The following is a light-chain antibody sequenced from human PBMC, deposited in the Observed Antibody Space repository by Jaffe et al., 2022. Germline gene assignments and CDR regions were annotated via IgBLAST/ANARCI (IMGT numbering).Light chain of an antibody. J-gene: IGLJ3*02. CDR1: STDLSGYNS. CDR2: DVI. CDR3: CSYAGYWV. V-gene: IGLV2-11*01. Sequence: QSALTQPRSVSGSPGQSVTISCAGTSTDLSGYNSVSWYQQHPGKAPKLMIYDVIKRPSGVPDRFSGSKSGDTASLTISGLQAEDEADYYCCSYAGYWVFGGGTKLTVL.